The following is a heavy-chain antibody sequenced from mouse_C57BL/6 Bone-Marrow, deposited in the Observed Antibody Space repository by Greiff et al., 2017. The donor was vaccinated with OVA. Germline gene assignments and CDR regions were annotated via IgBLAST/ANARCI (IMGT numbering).Heavy chain of an antibody. D-gene: IGHD2-3*01. V-gene: IGHV1-64*01. J-gene: IGHJ2*01. CDR3: ARCDGYLYFDY. Sequence: QVQLQQSGAELVKPGASVKLSCKASGYTFTSYWMHWVKQRPGQGLEWIGMIHPNSGSTNYNEKFKSKATLTVDKSSSTAYMQLSSLTSEDSAVYYCARCDGYLYFDYWGQGTTLTVSS. CDR2: IHPNSGST. CDR1: GYTFTSYW.